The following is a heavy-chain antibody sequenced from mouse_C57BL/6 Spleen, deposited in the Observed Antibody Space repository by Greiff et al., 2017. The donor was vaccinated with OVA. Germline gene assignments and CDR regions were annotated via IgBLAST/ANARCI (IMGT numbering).Heavy chain of an antibody. J-gene: IGHJ2*01. CDR1: GYAFTNYL. Sequence: QVQLQQSGAELVRPGTSVTVSCKASGYAFTNYLIEWVKQRPGQGLEWIGVINPGSGGTNYNEKFKGKATLTADKSSSTAYMQLSSLTSEDSAVYFCARMWDYFDYWGQGTTLTVSS. CDR2: INPGSGGT. V-gene: IGHV1-54*01. CDR3: ARMWDYFDY.